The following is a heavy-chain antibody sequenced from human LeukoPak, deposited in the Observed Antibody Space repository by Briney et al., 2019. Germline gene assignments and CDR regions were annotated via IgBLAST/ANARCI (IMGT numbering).Heavy chain of an antibody. CDR2: ISHDGSNT. CDR1: GFTFTSYT. CDR3: ARDVDYGGRLDN. D-gene: IGHD4-23*01. J-gene: IGHJ4*02. V-gene: IGHV3-30-3*01. Sequence: GRSLRLSCAASGFTFTSYTFHWVRQAPGEGLEWVSVISHDGSNTYNADSVKGRFTFSRDNSKNTLYLQMNSLRAEDTAVYYCARDVDYGGRLDNWGQGTLVTVSS.